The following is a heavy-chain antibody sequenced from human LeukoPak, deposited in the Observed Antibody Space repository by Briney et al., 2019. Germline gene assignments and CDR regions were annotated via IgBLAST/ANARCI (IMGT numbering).Heavy chain of an antibody. CDR2: INPNSGGT. CDR1: GYTFTGYY. D-gene: IGHD3-22*01. Sequence: GASVKVSCKASGYTFTGYYIHWMRQAPGQGLEWMGWINPNSGGTNYAQKFQGRVTMTRDTSISTAYMELRGLTSDNTAVYYCARAGVYDQGGLDFDYWGQGTLVTVSS. CDR3: ARAGVYDQGGLDFDY. J-gene: IGHJ4*02. V-gene: IGHV1-2*02.